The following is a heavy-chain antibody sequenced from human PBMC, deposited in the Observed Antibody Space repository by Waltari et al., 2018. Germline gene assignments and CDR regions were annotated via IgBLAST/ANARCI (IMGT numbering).Heavy chain of an antibody. V-gene: IGHV3-21*01. CDR2: ISSSSSYI. J-gene: IGHJ6*03. D-gene: IGHD1-26*01. Sequence: EVQLVESGGGLVKPGGSLRLSCAASGFTFSSYSMTWVRQAPGKGLEGVSSISSSSSYIYYAESVKGRYTSSRDNDKNSLYLQMNSLRAEDTAGYYCARDSGYMDVWGKGTTVTVSS. CDR3: ARDSGYMDV. CDR1: GFTFSSYS.